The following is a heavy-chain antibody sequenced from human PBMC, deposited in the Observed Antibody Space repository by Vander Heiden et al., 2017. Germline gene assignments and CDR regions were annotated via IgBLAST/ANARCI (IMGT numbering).Heavy chain of an antibody. J-gene: IGHJ4*02. CDR1: GASIGSGSYY. CDR3: ARTNYYDSGGSWYFDY. V-gene: IGHV4-31*03. D-gene: IGHD3-22*01. Sequence: QMQLQQSGPGLVQPSPTLSLTCTVSGASIGSGSYYWSWNRKHPGTGLERNGYIYYSGSAYNSPSLKSRVSISVDTSKNQFSLRLRSVTAADTAVYFCARTNYYDSGGSWYFDYWGQGTLVTVSS. CDR2: IYYSGSA.